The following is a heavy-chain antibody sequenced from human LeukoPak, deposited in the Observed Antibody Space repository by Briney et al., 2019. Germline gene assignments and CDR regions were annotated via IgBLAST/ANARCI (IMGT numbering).Heavy chain of an antibody. Sequence: SETLSLTCAVYGGSFSGYYWSWIRQHPGKGLEWIGYIYYSGSTYYNPSLKSRVTISVDTSKNQFSLKLSSVTAADTAVYYCAREPGIVGAIAVGYWGQGTLVTVSS. CDR2: IYYSGST. D-gene: IGHD1-26*01. V-gene: IGHV4-31*11. CDR1: GGSFSGYY. CDR3: AREPGIVGAIAVGY. J-gene: IGHJ4*02.